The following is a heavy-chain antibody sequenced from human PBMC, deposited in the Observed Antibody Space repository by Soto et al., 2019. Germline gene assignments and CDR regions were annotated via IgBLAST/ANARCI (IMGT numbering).Heavy chain of an antibody. CDR3: AKNQERELPRVIDF. CDR2: MSGSSSTT. Sequence: EVRLLDSGGGLVKPGGSLRLSCATSGLTFSNYAMSWVRQAPGGGLEWVSSMSGSSSTTYYADSVRGRYTISRDRSKNTLYIKMSSLRAEDTALYYCAKNQERELPRVIDFWGQGTLVTVSS. J-gene: IGHJ4*02. CDR1: GLTFSNYA. D-gene: IGHD3-16*02. V-gene: IGHV3-23*01.